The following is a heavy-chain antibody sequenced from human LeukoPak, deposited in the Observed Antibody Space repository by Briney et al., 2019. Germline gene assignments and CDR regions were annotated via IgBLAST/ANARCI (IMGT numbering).Heavy chain of an antibody. Sequence: PGGSLRLSCAASGFTFSSYSMSWVRQAPGKGLEWVGRIKSKTDGGTTDYAAPVKGRFTISRDDSKNTLYLQMNSLKTEDTAVYYCTSSIVVVPAALSDFDYWGQGTLVTVSS. V-gene: IGHV3-15*01. CDR1: GFTFSSYS. D-gene: IGHD2-2*01. J-gene: IGHJ4*02. CDR3: TSSIVVVPAALSDFDY. CDR2: IKSKTDGGTT.